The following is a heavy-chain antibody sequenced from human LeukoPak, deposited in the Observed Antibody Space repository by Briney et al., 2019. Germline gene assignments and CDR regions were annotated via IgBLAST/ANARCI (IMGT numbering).Heavy chain of an antibody. V-gene: IGHV3-74*01. D-gene: IGHD1-26*01. CDR3: ARVSSGSYFGYYYYYMEV. CDR2: INSDGSST. Sequence: GGSLRLSCAASGFTFSNYWMHWVRQPPGKGLVWVSRINSDGSSTSYADSVKGRFTISRDNAKNTLYLQMNSLRAEDTAVYYCARVSSGSYFGYYYYYMEVWGKGTTVTVSS. CDR1: GFTFSNYW. J-gene: IGHJ6*03.